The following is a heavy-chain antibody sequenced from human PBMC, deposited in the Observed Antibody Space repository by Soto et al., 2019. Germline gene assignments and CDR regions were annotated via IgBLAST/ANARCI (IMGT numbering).Heavy chain of an antibody. CDR1: GYSFTTYG. CDR2: ISHKSGDT. J-gene: IGHJ4*02. Sequence: QVQLVQSGAEVRRPGASVRVSCKASGYSFTTYGISWVRQAPEQGLEWMGWISHKSGDTHYAQKFQGRVTMTTDTSTSTADMDLGSITYDDTAVYYCGRGAFGESLMTHWGQGTLVTVSS. V-gene: IGHV1-18*04. D-gene: IGHD3-3*01. CDR3: GRGAFGESLMTH.